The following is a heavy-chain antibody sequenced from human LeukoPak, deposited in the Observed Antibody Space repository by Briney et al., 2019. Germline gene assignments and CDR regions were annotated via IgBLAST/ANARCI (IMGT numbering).Heavy chain of an antibody. Sequence: SETLSLTCTVSGGSISSYYWSWIRQPPGKGLEWIGYIYYSGSTNYNPSLKSRVTISVDTSKNQFSLKLSSVAAADTAVYYCARDGYCSSTSCYGGFDYWGQGTLVTVSS. CDR2: IYYSGST. J-gene: IGHJ4*02. CDR3: ARDGYCSSTSCYGGFDY. V-gene: IGHV4-59*01. D-gene: IGHD2-2*01. CDR1: GGSISSYY.